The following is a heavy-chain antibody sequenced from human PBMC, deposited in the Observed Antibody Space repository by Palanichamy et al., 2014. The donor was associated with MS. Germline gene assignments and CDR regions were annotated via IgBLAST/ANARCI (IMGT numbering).Heavy chain of an antibody. D-gene: IGHD2-21*01. CDR1: GFTFSNYS. Sequence: EVQLVESGGGLVKPGGSLRLSCAASGFTFSNYSMNWVRQAPGKGLVWVSSISSSRGYIYYADSVKGRFTISRDNAKKSLYLQMNSLRAEDTAVYYCARGTAYRGGDCYPNDAFDIWGQGTLVTVPS. CDR2: ISSSRGYI. CDR3: ARGTAYRGGDCYPNDAFDI. J-gene: IGHJ3*02. V-gene: IGHV3-21*01.